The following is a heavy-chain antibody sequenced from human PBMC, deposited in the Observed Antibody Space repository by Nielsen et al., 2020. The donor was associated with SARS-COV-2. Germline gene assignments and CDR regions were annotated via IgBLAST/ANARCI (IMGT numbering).Heavy chain of an antibody. CDR3: ARADGHFDS. CDR2: ISGSGGRT. J-gene: IGHJ4*02. V-gene: IGHV3-23*01. CDR1: GFIFSSYA. Sequence: GESLKISCTASGFIFSSYAMSWVRQAPGKGLEWVSTISGSGGRTYYADSVKGRFTISRDNSKSTLYLQMNGLRVEDTAIFYCARADGHFDSWGQGTLVTVSS.